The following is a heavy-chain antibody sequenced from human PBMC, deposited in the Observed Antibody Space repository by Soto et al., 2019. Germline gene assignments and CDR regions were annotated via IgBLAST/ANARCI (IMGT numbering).Heavy chain of an antibody. CDR3: AREGNSGSYYDS. D-gene: IGHD1-26*01. CDR1: GFTFSSYW. CDR2: IKQDGSEK. V-gene: IGHV3-7*01. Sequence: EVQLVESGGGLVQPGGSLRLSCAASGFTFSSYWMSWVRQAPGKGLEWVANIKQDGSEKYYVDSVKGRFTLSRDNAKSSLDVQMNSLRAEDTAVYYCAREGNSGSYYDSWGQGSLVAVCS. J-gene: IGHJ4*02.